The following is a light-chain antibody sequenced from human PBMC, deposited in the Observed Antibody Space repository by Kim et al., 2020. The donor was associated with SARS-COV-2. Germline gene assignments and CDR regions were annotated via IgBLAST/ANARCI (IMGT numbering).Light chain of an antibody. CDR2: EVN. CDR3: SSYAGRQNLV. CDR1: SSDIGGYNF. Sequence: QSALTQPPSASGSPGQSVTISCTGTSSDIGGYNFVAWYQQHPGKAPKVMIYEVNKRPSGVPDRFSGSKSGNSASLTVSELQAEDEADYYCSSYAGRQNLVFGGGTQLTVL. J-gene: IGLJ2*01. V-gene: IGLV2-8*01.